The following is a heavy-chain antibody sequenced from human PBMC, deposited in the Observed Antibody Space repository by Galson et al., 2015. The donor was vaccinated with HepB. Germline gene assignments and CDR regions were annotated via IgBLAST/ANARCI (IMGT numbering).Heavy chain of an antibody. D-gene: IGHD2-2*01. J-gene: IGHJ2*01. CDR2: IIPIFGIA. CDR3: ASRRPQIVVVPAANPGHYWYFDL. V-gene: IGHV1-69*13. Sequence: SVKVSCKASGGTFSSYAISWVRQAPGQGLEWMGGIIPIFGIANYAQKFQGRVTITADESTSTAYMELSSLRSEDTAVYYCASRRPQIVVVPAANPGHYWYFDLWGRGTLVTVSS. CDR1: GGTFSSYA.